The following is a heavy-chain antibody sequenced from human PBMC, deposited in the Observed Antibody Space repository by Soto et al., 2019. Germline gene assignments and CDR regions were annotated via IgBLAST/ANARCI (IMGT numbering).Heavy chain of an antibody. V-gene: IGHV1-18*01. CDR3: ARDPMTTVTTYYYYGMDV. Sequence: ASVKVSCKASGYTFTSYGISWVRQAPGQGLEWMGWISAYNGNTNYAQKLQGRVTMTTDTSTSTAYMELRSLRSDDTAVYYCARDPMTTVTTYYYYGMDVWGQGTTVTVS. CDR1: GYTFTSYG. J-gene: IGHJ6*02. D-gene: IGHD4-17*01. CDR2: ISAYNGNT.